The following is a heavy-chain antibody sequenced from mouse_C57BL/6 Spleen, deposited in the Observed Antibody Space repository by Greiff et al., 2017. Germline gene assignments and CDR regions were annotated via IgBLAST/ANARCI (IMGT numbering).Heavy chain of an antibody. CDR3: EKGGVEDGYYYAMDY. CDR2: IDPANGNT. D-gene: IGHD2-3*01. J-gene: IGHJ4*01. CDR1: GSNFTNTY. Sequence: EVQLQQPVAELVRPGASVKLSCTASGSNFTNTYMHWVKQRPEQGLEWIGRIDPANGNTKYAPKFQGKATITAATSSNTAYLQLRSLTSEDTANSYFEKGGVEDGYYYAMDYWGQGTSVTVSS. V-gene: IGHV14-3*01.